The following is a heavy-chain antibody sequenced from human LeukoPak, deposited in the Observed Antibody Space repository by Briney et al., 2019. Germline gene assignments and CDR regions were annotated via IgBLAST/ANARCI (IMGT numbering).Heavy chain of an antibody. Sequence: KSSETLSLTCAVYGGSFSGYFWSWIRQPPGKGLERIGEINHSGSTKYNPSLKDRVTISVDTSKNQFSLRLSSVTAADTAVYYCARAEPWVHQQIDYWGQGTLVSVSS. V-gene: IGHV4-34*01. CDR3: ARAEPWVHQQIDY. J-gene: IGHJ4*02. D-gene: IGHD1-26*01. CDR1: GGSFSGYF. CDR2: INHSGST.